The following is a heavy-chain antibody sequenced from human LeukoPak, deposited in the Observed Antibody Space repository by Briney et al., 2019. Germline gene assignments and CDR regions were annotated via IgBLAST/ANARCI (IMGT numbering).Heavy chain of an antibody. J-gene: IGHJ4*02. CDR2: ISGSGGST. Sequence: PGGSLRLSCAASGFTFSSYAMSWVRQAPGKGLEWVSAISGSGGSTYYADSVKGRFTISRDNSKNTLYLQMNSLRAEDTAVYYCAKAPGYHLLSPYFDYWGQGTLVTVSS. CDR1: GFTFSSYA. V-gene: IGHV3-23*01. CDR3: AKAPGYHLLSPYFDY. D-gene: IGHD2-2*01.